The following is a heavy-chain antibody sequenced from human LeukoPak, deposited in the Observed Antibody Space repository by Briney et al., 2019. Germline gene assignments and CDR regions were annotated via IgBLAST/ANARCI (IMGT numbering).Heavy chain of an antibody. J-gene: IGHJ5*02. CDR3: VTRSYTSGWPT. D-gene: IGHD6-19*01. CDR1: GNTFIGNY. V-gene: IGHV1-2*02. CDR2: INPNSGGA. Sequence: ASVKVSCKASGNTFIGNYIHWVRQARGQGLEWMGWINPNSGGANYAQRFQGRVTLTRDTSVTTAFLDLDGLTSDDTAVYYCVTRSYTSGWPTWGQGTLVTVSS.